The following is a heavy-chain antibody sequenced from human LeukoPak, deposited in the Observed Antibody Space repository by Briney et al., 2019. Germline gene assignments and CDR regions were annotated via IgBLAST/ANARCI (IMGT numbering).Heavy chain of an antibody. Sequence: SETLSLTCTVSGGSISSYYWSWIRQPPGKGLEWTGYIYYSGSTNYNPSLKSRVTISVDTSKNQFSLKLSSVTAADTAVYYCARRLTMVLDVWGKGTTVTVSS. V-gene: IGHV4-59*08. CDR3: ARRLTMVLDV. CDR1: GGSISSYY. D-gene: IGHD3-10*01. J-gene: IGHJ6*04. CDR2: IYYSGST.